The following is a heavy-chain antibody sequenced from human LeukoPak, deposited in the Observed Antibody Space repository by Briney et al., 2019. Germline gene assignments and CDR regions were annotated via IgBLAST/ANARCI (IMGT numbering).Heavy chain of an antibody. CDR3: AKNRWAARIIIDAFDI. V-gene: IGHV3-23*01. Sequence: GGSLRLSCAASGFAFSSYAMSWVRQAPGKGLEWVSSISGNGGSTYYAVSVQGRFTISRDNSKNTLYLQMNSLKVEDTAVYYCAKNRWAARIIIDAFDIWGQGTMVTVSS. CDR2: ISGNGGST. CDR1: GFAFSSYA. D-gene: IGHD6-6*01. J-gene: IGHJ3*02.